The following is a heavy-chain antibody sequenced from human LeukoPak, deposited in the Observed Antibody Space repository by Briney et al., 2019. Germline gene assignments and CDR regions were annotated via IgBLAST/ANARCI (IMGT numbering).Heavy chain of an antibody. CDR3: ARGLGYCSSTSCRSWFDP. V-gene: IGHV4-34*01. D-gene: IGHD2-2*01. CDR1: GGSFSGYY. CDR2: INHSGST. Sequence: PSETLSLTCAVYGGSFSGYYWSWIRQPPGKGLEWIGEINHSGSTNYNPSLKSRVTISVDTSKNQFSLKLSSVTAADTAVYYCARGLGYCSSTSCRSWFDPWGQGTLVTVSS. J-gene: IGHJ5*02.